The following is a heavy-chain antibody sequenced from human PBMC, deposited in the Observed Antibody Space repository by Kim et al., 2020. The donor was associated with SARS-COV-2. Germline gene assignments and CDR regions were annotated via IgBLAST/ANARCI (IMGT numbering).Heavy chain of an antibody. J-gene: IGHJ4*02. Sequence: GGSLRLSCAVSGFTFGTYCMSWVRQAPGKGLEWVASIKEDGNEKYYLDSVRGRFTISRDTATNSLFLQMNGLRAEETAVYYRARDSWVGYSDYMWRNYAGGGLDYWGQGTLVTGSS. CDR1: GFTFGTYC. CDR3: ARDSWVGYSDYMWRNYAGGGLDY. D-gene: IGHD3-16*01. V-gene: IGHV3-7*01. CDR2: IKEDGNEK.